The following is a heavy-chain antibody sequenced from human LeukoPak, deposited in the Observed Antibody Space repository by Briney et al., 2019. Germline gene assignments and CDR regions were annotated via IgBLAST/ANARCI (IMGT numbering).Heavy chain of an antibody. J-gene: IGHJ5*02. D-gene: IGHD1-26*01. V-gene: IGHV4-34*01. CDR3: ERWGYNWFDP. CDR2: INHSGST. CDR1: GGSFSGYY. Sequence: SETLSLTCAVYGGSFSGYYWSWIRQPPGKGLEWIGEINHSGSTNYNPSLKSRVTISVDTSKNQFSLKLSSVTAADTAVYYCERWGYNWFDPWGQGTLVTVSS.